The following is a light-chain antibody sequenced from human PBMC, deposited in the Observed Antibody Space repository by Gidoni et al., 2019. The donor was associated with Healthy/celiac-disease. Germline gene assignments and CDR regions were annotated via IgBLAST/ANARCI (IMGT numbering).Light chain of an antibody. V-gene: IGLV2-14*03. J-gene: IGLJ3*02. CDR2: DVS. CDR3: SSYTSSSTWV. Sequence: QSALTQPASVSGSPGPSITISCPGTSSDVGGYNYVSWYQQHPGKAPKLMIYDVSNRPLGVSNRFSGSKSGNTASLTISGLQAEDEADYYCSSYTSSSTWVFGGGTKLTVL. CDR1: SSDVGGYNY.